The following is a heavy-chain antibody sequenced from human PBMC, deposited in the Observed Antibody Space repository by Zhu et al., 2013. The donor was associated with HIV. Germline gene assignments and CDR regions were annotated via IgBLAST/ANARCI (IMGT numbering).Heavy chain of an antibody. J-gene: IGHJ4*01. D-gene: IGHD3-10*01. CDR1: GYTFTSND. CDR3: ARGRVRGVISPDY. Sequence: QVQVVQSGAEVKKPGASVKVSCKTSGYTFTSNDIDWVRQAAGQGLEWLGWMNPDSGNTGYARKFQGRVTMTSNIAISTAYMELNGLTSEDTAVYYCARGRVRGVISPDYWGHGTLVIVSS. V-gene: IGHV1-8*01. CDR2: MNPDSGNT.